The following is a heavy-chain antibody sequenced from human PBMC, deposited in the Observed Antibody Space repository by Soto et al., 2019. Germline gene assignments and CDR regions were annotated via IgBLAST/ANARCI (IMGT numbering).Heavy chain of an antibody. D-gene: IGHD2-15*01. V-gene: IGHV1-69*13. CDR1: GGTFSSYA. CDR3: ARVGCSGGSCYGPHYYYYYGMDV. Sequence: SVKVSCKASGGTFSSYAISWVRQAPGQGLEWMGGIIPIFGTANYAQKFQGRVTITADESTSTAYMELSSLRSEDTAVYYCARVGCSGGSCYGPHYYYYYGMDVWGQGTTVTVSS. CDR2: IIPIFGTA. J-gene: IGHJ6*02.